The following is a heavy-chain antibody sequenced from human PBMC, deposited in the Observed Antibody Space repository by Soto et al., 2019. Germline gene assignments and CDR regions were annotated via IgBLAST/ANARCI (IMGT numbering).Heavy chain of an antibody. CDR1: GLTVSSNY. CDR3: ARDDVLCDGGRCYGVPLDV. CDR2: IQSGGPT. J-gene: IGHJ6*04. V-gene: IGHV3-66*01. D-gene: IGHD2-15*01. Sequence: GGSLRLSCAASGLTVSSNYMSWVRQAPGKGLEWVSLIQSGGPTYYADSVKGRFTISRDTSENTLHLQMDSLRAEDTAVYYCARDDVLCDGGRCYGVPLDVWSKGTTVTVSS.